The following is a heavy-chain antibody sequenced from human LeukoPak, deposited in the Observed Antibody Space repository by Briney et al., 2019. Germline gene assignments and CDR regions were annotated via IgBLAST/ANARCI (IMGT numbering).Heavy chain of an antibody. CDR3: ARDATITGTTTALGY. D-gene: IGHD1-7*01. CDR2: INTNTGNP. Sequence: ASVKASCKASGYTFTSYAMNWVRQAPGQGLEWMGWINTNTGNPTYAQGFTGRFVFSLDTSVSTAYLQICSLKAEDTAVYYCARDATITGTTTALGYWGQGTLVTVSS. CDR1: GYTFTSYA. V-gene: IGHV7-4-1*01. J-gene: IGHJ4*02.